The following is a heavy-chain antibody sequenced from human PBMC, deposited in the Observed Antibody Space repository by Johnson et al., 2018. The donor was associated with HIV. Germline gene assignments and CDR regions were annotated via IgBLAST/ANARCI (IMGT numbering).Heavy chain of an antibody. V-gene: IGHV3-30*02. Sequence: QVQLVESGGGVVQPGGSLRLSCAASGFTFSSSGMHWVRQAPGKGLEWVAFIRYDGRNKDYADSVKGRFTISRDNSKNTLYLQMGSLRAEDMAVYYCARELQLWFSAFDIWGQGTIVTVSS. D-gene: IGHD5-18*01. J-gene: IGHJ3*02. CDR1: GFTFSSSG. CDR2: IRYDGRNK. CDR3: ARELQLWFSAFDI.